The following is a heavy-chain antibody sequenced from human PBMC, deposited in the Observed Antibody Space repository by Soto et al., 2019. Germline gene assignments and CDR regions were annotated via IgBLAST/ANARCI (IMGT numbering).Heavy chain of an antibody. Sequence: PGGSLRLSCAASGFTFSTYAMSWVRQAPGKGLEWVSAISGSGSSRYYADSAKGRFTISRDNSKNTLFLQLNSLRAEDTAVYYRAKELLRLGESLERYFDYWGQGTLVTVSS. CDR3: AKELLRLGESLERYFDY. CDR1: GFTFSTYA. D-gene: IGHD3-10*01. J-gene: IGHJ4*02. V-gene: IGHV3-23*01. CDR2: ISGSGSSR.